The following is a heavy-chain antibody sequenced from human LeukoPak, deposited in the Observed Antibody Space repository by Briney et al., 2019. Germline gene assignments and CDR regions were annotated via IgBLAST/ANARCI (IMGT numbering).Heavy chain of an antibody. V-gene: IGHV1-69*04. J-gene: IGHJ4*02. D-gene: IGHD3-22*01. Sequence: ASVKLSCNASGHTLSSYAISWVRQAPGQGLEWMGRILPFFGIANYAQKFQRRVTITADKSTSTAYMELSSLRSEDTAVYYCAREGGQYYYDSSGYFDYWGQGTLVTVSS. CDR2: ILPFFGIA. CDR3: AREGGQYYYDSSGYFDY. CDR1: GHTLSSYA.